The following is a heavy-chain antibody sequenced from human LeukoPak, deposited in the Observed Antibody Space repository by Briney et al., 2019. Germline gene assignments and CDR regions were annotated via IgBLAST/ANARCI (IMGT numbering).Heavy chain of an antibody. J-gene: IGHJ3*02. D-gene: IGHD3-16*01. CDR2: SRNRANGYST. CDR3: ARVWGYGFDI. CDR1: GFTFSSYS. V-gene: IGHV3-72*01. Sequence: GGSLRLSCAASGFTFSSYSIIWVRQAPGKGLEWVGRSRNRANGYSTEYAASVKGRFTVSRDESENSVYLQMNSLKTEDTAVYYCARVWGYGFDIWGQGTMVTVSS.